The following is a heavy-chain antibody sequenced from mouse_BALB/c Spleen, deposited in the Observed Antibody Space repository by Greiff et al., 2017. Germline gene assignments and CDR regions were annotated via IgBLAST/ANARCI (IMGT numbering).Heavy chain of an antibody. J-gene: IGHJ4*01. CDR1: GYTFTDYN. CDR3: ARGGNLYYYAMDY. V-gene: IGHV1-18*01. CDR2: INPNNGGT. Sequence: VQLKESGPELVKPGASVKIPCKASGYTFTDYNMDWVKQSHGKSLEWIGDINPNNGGTIYNQKFKGKATLTVDKSSSTAYMELRSLTSEDTAVYYCARGGNLYYYAMDYWGQGTSVTVSS. D-gene: IGHD2-1*01.